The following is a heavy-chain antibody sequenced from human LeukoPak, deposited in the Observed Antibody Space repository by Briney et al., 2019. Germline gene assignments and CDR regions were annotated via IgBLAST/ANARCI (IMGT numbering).Heavy chain of an antibody. J-gene: IGHJ4*02. V-gene: IGHV4-59*01. CDR1: GGSISSYY. CDR2: IYYSGST. D-gene: IGHD2-8*01. CDR3: ARVRRPWSTHYFDY. Sequence: SETLSLTCTVSGGSISSYYWSWIRQPPGKGLEWIGYIYYSGSTNYNPSLKSRVTISVDTSKNQFSLKLSSVTAADTAVYYCARVRRPWSTHYFDYWGQGTLVTVSS.